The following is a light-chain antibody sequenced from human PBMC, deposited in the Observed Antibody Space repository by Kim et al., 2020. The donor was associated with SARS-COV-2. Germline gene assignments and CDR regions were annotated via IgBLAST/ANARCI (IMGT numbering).Light chain of an antibody. CDR1: ESVSSK. J-gene: IGKJ4*01. CDR3: QQYSNWPPLT. V-gene: IGKV3-15*01. CDR2: GAS. Sequence: APGERATLTCRASESVSSKLAWYQHKPGQAPRLLIHGASTRATGIPARFSGSGSGTEFTLTISNLQSEDFAVYYCQQYSNWPPLTFGGGTKVDIK.